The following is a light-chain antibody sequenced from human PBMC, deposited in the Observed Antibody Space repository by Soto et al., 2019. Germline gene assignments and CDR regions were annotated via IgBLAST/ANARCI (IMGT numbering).Light chain of an antibody. CDR1: RGIRNC. J-gene: IGKJ1*01. CDR2: AAF. Sequence: DIPMTQSPSTLSASVGDRVTITCRASRGIRNCLAWYQQRPGQAPHLLIFAAFNLQSGVPSRFSGSGSGTEFTLTISSLQPEDFATYYCQQLNSYPLTFGQGTKVDI. CDR3: QQLNSYPLT. V-gene: IGKV1-17*01.